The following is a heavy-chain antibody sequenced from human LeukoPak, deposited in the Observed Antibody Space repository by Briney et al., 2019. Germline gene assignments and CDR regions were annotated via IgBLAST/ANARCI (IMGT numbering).Heavy chain of an antibody. CDR3: AKLRGGDGYKDSFDY. CDR1: RFTFSSYA. J-gene: IGHJ4*02. Sequence: GGSLRLSCAASRFTFSSYAMSWVRQAPGKGLEWVSTISNSGGSTYYADSVKGRFTISRDSSKNTLYLQMNSLRAEDTALYYCAKLRGGDGYKDSFDYWGQGTLVTVSS. D-gene: IGHD5-24*01. CDR2: ISNSGGST. V-gene: IGHV3-23*01.